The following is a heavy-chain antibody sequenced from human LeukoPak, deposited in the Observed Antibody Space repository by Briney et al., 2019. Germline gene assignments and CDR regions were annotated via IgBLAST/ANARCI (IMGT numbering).Heavy chain of an antibody. CDR2: IYTSGST. CDR1: GGSTSSYY. J-gene: IGHJ6*02. Sequence: PSETLSLTCTVSGGSTSSYYWSWIRQPAGKGLEWIGRIYTSGSTNYNPSLKSRVTMSVDTSKNQFSLKLSSVTAADTAVYYCARDLLLWFGELSRNYYYYGMDAWGQGTTVTVSS. V-gene: IGHV4-4*07. D-gene: IGHD3-10*01. CDR3: ARDLLLWFGELSRNYYYYGMDA.